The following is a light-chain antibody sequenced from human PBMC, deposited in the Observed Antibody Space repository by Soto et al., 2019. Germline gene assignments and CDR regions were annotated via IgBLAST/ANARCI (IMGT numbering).Light chain of an antibody. V-gene: IGLV2-8*01. CDR1: SSDVGGYNY. J-gene: IGLJ2*01. CDR3: SSYAGSNNFVV. CDR2: EVT. Sequence: QSALTQPPSASGSPGQSVTISCTGTSSDVGGYNYVSRYQQHPGKAPKLMIYEVTKRPSGVPDRFSGSKSGNTASLTVSGLQAEDEADYCCSSYAGSNNFVVFGGGTKLTVL.